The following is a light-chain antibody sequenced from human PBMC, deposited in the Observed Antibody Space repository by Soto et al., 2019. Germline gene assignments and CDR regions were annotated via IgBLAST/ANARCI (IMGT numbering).Light chain of an antibody. CDR2: AAS. CDR1: QDAGND. Sequence: AIQMTQSPSSLSASVGDRVTITCRASQDAGNDLGWYQQKAGKAPKLLIYAASSLQIGVPSRFSGSGSGTDFTLTISSLQPEDFATYYCLQDHNLLTFGGGTKVEIK. J-gene: IGKJ4*01. V-gene: IGKV1-6*01. CDR3: LQDHNLLT.